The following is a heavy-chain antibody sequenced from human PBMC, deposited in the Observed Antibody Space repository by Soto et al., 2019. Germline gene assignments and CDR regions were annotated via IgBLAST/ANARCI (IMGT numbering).Heavy chain of an antibody. CDR2: LSYEGSEE. J-gene: IGHJ4*02. D-gene: IGHD6-19*01. Sequence: QVRLVESGGGVVQPGRSLSLSCAASGFNFGGFGMHWVRQAPGKGLELLSVLSYEGSEEYYADSVWGRVTISRDNSKNTLFLQMDRVGVDDTGVYYCALTRRSSLLEVAGPGFEYWGQGTLVTVS. V-gene: IGHV3-30*03. CDR1: GFNFGGFG. CDR3: ALTRRSSLLEVAGPGFEY.